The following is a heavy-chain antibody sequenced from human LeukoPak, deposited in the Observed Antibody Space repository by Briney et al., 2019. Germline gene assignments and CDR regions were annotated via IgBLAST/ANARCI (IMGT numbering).Heavy chain of an antibody. CDR2: IYHSGST. J-gene: IGHJ4*02. CDR1: GYSNSSGYY. V-gene: IGHV4-38-2*01. D-gene: IGHD2-2*01. CDR3: ARLTYCSSTSCYGGELDY. Sequence: SETLSLTCAVSGYSNSSGYYWGGIRQPPGKGLEWIGSIYHSGSTYYNPSLKSRVTISVDTSKNQFSLKLSSVTAADTAVSYCARLTYCSSTSCYGGELDYWGQGTLVTVSS.